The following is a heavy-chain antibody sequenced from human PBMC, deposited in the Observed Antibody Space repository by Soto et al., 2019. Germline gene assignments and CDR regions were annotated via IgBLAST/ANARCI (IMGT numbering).Heavy chain of an antibody. V-gene: IGHV6-1*01. Sequence: SQPLSLTCAISGDSVSSNSAAWIWIRQSPSRGLEWLGRTYYRSKWYNDYAVSVKSRITINPDTSKNQFSLQLNSVTPEDTAVYYCARASYYDSSGNRAFDIWGQGTMVTV. CDR1: GDSVSSNSAA. CDR2: TYYRSKWYN. D-gene: IGHD3-22*01. CDR3: ARASYYDSSGNRAFDI. J-gene: IGHJ3*02.